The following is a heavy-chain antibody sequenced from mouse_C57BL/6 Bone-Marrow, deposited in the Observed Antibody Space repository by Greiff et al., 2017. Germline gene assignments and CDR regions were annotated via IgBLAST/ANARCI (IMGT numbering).Heavy chain of an antibody. V-gene: IGHV1-81*01. J-gene: IGHJ3*01. D-gene: IGHD1-1*01. CDR1: GYTFTSYG. CDR2: IFPRSGNT. Sequence: VQLQQSGAELARPGASVKLSCKASGYTFTSYGISRVKQRTGQGLEWIGEIFPRSGNTYYNEKLKGQVTLTADKSSSTAYMELRSLTSEDSAVYFCARSRYYGSSYEAYWGQGTLVTVSA. CDR3: ARSRYYGSSYEAY.